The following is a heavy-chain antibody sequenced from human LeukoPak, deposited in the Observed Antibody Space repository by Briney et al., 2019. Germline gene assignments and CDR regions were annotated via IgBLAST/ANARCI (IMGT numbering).Heavy chain of an antibody. Sequence: SETLSLTCTVSGGSISSYYWSWIRQPPGKGLEWIGYIYYSGSTNYNPSLKSRVTISVDTSKNQFSLELSSVTAADTAVYYCAGAYYYDSSGPPYAFDIWGQGTMVTVSS. D-gene: IGHD3-22*01. V-gene: IGHV4-59*01. CDR2: IYYSGST. CDR3: AGAYYYDSSGPPYAFDI. J-gene: IGHJ3*02. CDR1: GGSISSYY.